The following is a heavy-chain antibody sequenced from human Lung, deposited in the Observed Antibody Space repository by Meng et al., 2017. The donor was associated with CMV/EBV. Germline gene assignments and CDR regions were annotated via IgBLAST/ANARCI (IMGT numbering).Heavy chain of an antibody. CDR2: IRSHEYGGTT. Sequence: GESXKISXTSSGFSFGDYAMSWVRQAPGKGLEWVGLIRSHEYGGTTEYAATVKGRFTISRDDSKSIAYLQMNSLKTETAAVYYCTASEAWVTSFRVYFDYWGQGTXVTVSS. J-gene: IGHJ4*02. V-gene: IGHV3-49*04. D-gene: IGHD4-23*01. CDR3: TASEAWVTSFRVYFDY. CDR1: GFSFGDYA.